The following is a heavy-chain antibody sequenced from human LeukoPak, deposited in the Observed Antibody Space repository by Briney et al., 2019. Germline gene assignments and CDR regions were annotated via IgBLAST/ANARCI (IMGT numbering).Heavy chain of an antibody. Sequence: GGSLRLSCTGSGFTFYDFAIHWLQQAPGKGLEWVSGISWNSDTMDYADSVEGRFTISRDNAKNSLYLQMNSLRAEDTAFYYCAKDISESRGYNYGGFDYWGQGTLVTVSS. CDR3: AKDISESRGYNYGGFDY. D-gene: IGHD5-12*01. V-gene: IGHV3-9*01. J-gene: IGHJ4*02. CDR2: ISWNSDTM. CDR1: GFTFYDFA.